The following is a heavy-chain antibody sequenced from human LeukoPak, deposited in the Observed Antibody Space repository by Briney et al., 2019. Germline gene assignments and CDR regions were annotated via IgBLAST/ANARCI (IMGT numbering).Heavy chain of an antibody. CDR3: AREGAAGDIQLYAFDI. D-gene: IGHD5-18*01. CDR2: IKQDGSEK. V-gene: IGHV3-7*01. J-gene: IGHJ3*02. Sequence: GGSLRLSCAASGFTFSSYWLSWVRQAPGKGLEWVANIKQDGSEKYYVDSVKGRFTISRDNAKSSLYLQMNSLRAEDTAVYYCAREGAAGDIQLYAFDIWGQGTMVTVSS. CDR1: GFTFSSYW.